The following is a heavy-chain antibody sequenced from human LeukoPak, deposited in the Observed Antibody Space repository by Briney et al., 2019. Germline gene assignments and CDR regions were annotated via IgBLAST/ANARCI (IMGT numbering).Heavy chain of an antibody. CDR1: GYTFTSYG. CDR2: INGYNGDT. Sequence: ASVKVSCKASGYTFTSYGFSWVRQAPGQGLEWMGWINGYNGDTNYAQKFRGRVTVTTDTSTSTAYLELRTLRSDDTAVYYCARDGSGILNDYWGQGTLVNVSS. J-gene: IGHJ4*02. CDR3: ARDGSGILNDY. D-gene: IGHD3-10*01. V-gene: IGHV1-18*01.